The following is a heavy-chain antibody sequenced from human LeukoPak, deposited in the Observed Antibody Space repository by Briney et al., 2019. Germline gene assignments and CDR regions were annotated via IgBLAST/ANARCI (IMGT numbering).Heavy chain of an antibody. CDR1: GYTFTGYY. CDR2: INPNSGGT. D-gene: IGHD1-26*01. V-gene: IGHV1-2*02. Sequence: ASVKVSCKASGYTFTGYYMHWVRQAPGQGLEWMGWINPNSGGTNYAQKFQGRVTMTRDTSISTAYMELSRLRSDDTAVYYCARDPPSRLVGATGRNWFDPWGQGTLVTVSS. CDR3: ARDPPSRLVGATGRNWFDP. J-gene: IGHJ5*02.